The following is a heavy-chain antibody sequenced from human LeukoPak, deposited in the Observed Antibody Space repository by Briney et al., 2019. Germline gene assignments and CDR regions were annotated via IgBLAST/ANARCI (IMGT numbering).Heavy chain of an antibody. D-gene: IGHD2-15*01. V-gene: IGHV3-48*02. J-gene: IGHJ4*02. Sequence: GGSLRLSCAASGFAFSGHGMNWVRQAPGKGLEWVSHISSSSSNIYSADFVKGRFSISRDNAKNSVYLQMNSLRDEDTAVYYCVSQYCGGGSCFSHWGQGTLVTVSS. CDR1: GFAFSGHG. CDR2: ISSSSSNI. CDR3: VSQYCGGGSCFSH.